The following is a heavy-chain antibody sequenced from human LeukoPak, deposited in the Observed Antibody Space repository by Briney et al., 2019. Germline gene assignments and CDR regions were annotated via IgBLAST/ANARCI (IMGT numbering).Heavy chain of an antibody. Sequence: SETLSLTCTVSVGSISSGCYYWSWIRQHPGRGLEWIGYIYYSGSTYYNPSLKSRVTISVDTSKNQFSLKLSSVTAADTAVYYCARGSSSWYYYYGMDVRGQGTTVTVSS. J-gene: IGHJ6*02. CDR2: IYYSGST. CDR1: VGSISSGCYY. CDR3: ARGSSSWYYYYGMDV. V-gene: IGHV4-31*03. D-gene: IGHD6-13*01.